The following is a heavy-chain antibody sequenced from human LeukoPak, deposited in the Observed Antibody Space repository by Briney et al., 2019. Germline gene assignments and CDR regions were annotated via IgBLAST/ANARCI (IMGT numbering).Heavy chain of an antibody. Sequence: GGSLRLSCTASGFPFIEYSMNWVRQAPGKGLEWISYIGIDSGNTKYADSVRGRFTIPADKAKNSLYLQMNSLRVDDTAVYYCARDHNYAFDNWGQGTLVSVAS. CDR2: IGIDSGNT. CDR1: GFPFIEYS. CDR3: ARDHNYAFDN. V-gene: IGHV3-48*01. D-gene: IGHD1-1*01. J-gene: IGHJ4*02.